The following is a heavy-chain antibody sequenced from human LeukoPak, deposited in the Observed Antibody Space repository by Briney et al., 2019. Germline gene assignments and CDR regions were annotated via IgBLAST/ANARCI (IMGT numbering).Heavy chain of an antibody. V-gene: IGHV4-38-2*01. J-gene: IGHJ4*02. CDR2: IYHSGST. Sequence: SETLSLTCAVSGYSISSGYYWGWIRQPPGKGLEWIGSIYHSGSTYYNPSLKSRVTISVDTSKNQFSLKLSSVTAADTAVYYCAVTSPLYYDGSGHHGDYWGQGTLVTVSS. D-gene: IGHD3-22*01. CDR1: GYSISSGYY. CDR3: AVTSPLYYDGSGHHGDY.